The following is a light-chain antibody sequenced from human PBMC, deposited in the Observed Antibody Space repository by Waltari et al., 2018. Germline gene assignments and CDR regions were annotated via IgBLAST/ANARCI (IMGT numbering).Light chain of an antibody. CDR3: QQRSNWGFT. CDR1: QSVSSY. J-gene: IGKJ3*01. V-gene: IGKV3-11*01. Sequence: EIVLTQSPATLSLSRGERATLSWRASQSVSSYLAWYQQKPGQAPRLLIYDASNRATGIPARFSGSGSGTDFTLTISSLEPEDFAVYYCQQRSNWGFTFGPGTKVDIK. CDR2: DAS.